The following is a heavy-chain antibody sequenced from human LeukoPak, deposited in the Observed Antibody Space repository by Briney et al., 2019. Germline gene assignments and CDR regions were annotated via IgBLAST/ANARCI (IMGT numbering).Heavy chain of an antibody. D-gene: IGHD6-19*01. CDR1: GDSISNYY. Sequence: PSETPSLTCTVSGDSISNYYWSWIRQPPGKGLEWIGYFYYTGSTNYNPSLKSRVTILVDTSKNQVSLKLNSVTAADTAIYYCARLAVAGPYDAFDIWGQGTMVTVSS. CDR2: FYYTGST. CDR3: ARLAVAGPYDAFDI. V-gene: IGHV4-59*01. J-gene: IGHJ3*02.